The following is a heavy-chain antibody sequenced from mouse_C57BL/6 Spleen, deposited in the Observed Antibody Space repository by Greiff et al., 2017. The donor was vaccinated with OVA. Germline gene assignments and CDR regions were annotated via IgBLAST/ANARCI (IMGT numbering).Heavy chain of an antibody. D-gene: IGHD2-4*01. Sequence: QVHVKQPGTELVKPGASVKLSCKASGYTFTSYWMHWVKQRPGQGLEWIGNINPSNGGTNYNEKFKSKATLTVDKSSSTAYMQLSSLTSEDSAVYYCAREGVYYDFFDYWGQGTTLTVSS. V-gene: IGHV1-53*01. CDR1: GYTFTSYW. J-gene: IGHJ2*01. CDR2: INPSNGGT. CDR3: AREGVYYDFFDY.